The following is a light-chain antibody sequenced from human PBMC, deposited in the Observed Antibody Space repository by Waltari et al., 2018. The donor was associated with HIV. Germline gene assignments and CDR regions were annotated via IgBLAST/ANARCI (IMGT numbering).Light chain of an antibody. J-gene: IGLJ3*02. CDR1: SVGSKS. CDR3: SSYTSSSTRV. V-gene: IGLV3-21*02. Sequence: SYVLTQPPSVSVAPRQTASITCGGNSVGSKSVHWYQQKPGQAPVLVVYDDSDRPSGIPERFSGSNSGNTASLTISGLQAEEEADYYCSSYTSSSTRVFGGGTNLTVL. CDR2: DDS.